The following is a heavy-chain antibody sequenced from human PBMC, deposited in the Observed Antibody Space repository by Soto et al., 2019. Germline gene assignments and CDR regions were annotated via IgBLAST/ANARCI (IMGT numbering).Heavy chain of an antibody. D-gene: IGHD2-15*01. CDR1: GGTFSSYA. V-gene: IGHV1-69*13. CDR3: AKWPIWWYDY. Sequence: SVKVCCNGSGGTFSSYAISLVRQAPGQGLEWMGGIIPIFGTANYAQKFQGRVTITADESTSTAYMELSSLRAEDTAVYYCAKWPIWWYDYWGQGTLVTVSS. J-gene: IGHJ4*02. CDR2: IIPIFGTA.